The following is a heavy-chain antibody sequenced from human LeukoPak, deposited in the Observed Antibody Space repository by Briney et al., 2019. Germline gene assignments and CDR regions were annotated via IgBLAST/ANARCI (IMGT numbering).Heavy chain of an antibody. V-gene: IGHV4-34*01. CDR2: INHSGST. D-gene: IGHD4-17*01. CDR3: ARGAAGGDSNGSRAFDI. Sequence: SETLSLTCAVYGGSFSGYYWSWIRQPPGEGLEWIGEINHSGSTNYNPSLKSRVTISVDTSKNQFSLKLSSVTAADTAVYYCARGAAGGDSNGSRAFDIWAKGQWSPSLQ. CDR1: GGSFSGYY. J-gene: IGHJ3*02.